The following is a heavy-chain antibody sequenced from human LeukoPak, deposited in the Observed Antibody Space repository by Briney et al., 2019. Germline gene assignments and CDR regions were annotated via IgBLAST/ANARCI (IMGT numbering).Heavy chain of an antibody. CDR2: IYASGTT. Sequence: SETLSLTCTVPGGSISSYYWSWIRQSAGKGLEWIGRIYASGTTRYNPSLNSRVTMSVDTSKNQFSLKLNSVTAADTAVYFCARGLAAAYDYNWFDPWGQGTLVTVSS. J-gene: IGHJ5*02. CDR3: ARGLAAAYDYNWFDP. D-gene: IGHD5-12*01. CDR1: GGSISSYY. V-gene: IGHV4-4*07.